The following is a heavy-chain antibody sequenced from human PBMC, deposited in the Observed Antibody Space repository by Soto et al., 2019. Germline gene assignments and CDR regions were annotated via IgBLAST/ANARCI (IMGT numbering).Heavy chain of an antibody. J-gene: IGHJ4*02. D-gene: IGHD3-3*01. Sequence: QVQLVESGGGVVQPGRSLRLSCAASGFTFSSYGMHWVRQAPGKGLEWVAVISYDGSNKYYADSVKGRFTISRDNSKNTLYLQMNSLRAEDTAVYYCAKDREGVGVVIPSPFDYWGQGTLVTVSS. V-gene: IGHV3-30*18. CDR1: GFTFSSYG. CDR2: ISYDGSNK. CDR3: AKDREGVGVVIPSPFDY.